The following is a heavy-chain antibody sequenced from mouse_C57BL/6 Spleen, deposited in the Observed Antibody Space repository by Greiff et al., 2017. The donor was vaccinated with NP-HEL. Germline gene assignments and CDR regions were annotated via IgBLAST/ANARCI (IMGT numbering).Heavy chain of an antibody. CDR2: ISYDGSN. J-gene: IGHJ4*01. Sequence: EVKLQESGPGLVKPSQSLSLTCSVTGYSITSGYYWNWIRQFPGNKLEWMGYISYDGSNNYNPSLKNRISITRDTSKNQFFLKLNSVTTEDTATYYCARRSDGPYYYAMDYWGQGTSVTVSS. CDR3: ARRSDGPYYYAMDY. CDR1: GYSITSGYY. V-gene: IGHV3-6*01.